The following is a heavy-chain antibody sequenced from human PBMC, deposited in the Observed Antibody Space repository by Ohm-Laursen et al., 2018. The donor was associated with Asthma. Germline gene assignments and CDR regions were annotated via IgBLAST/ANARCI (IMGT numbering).Heavy chain of an antibody. J-gene: IGHJ6*02. Sequence: SVKVSCKASGGTFSSYAISWVRQAPGQGLEWTGGIIPIFGTANYAQKFQGRVTITADESTSTAYMELSSLRSEDTAVYYCAREGHYDILTGRYYGMDVWGQGTTVTVSS. CDR1: GGTFSSYA. CDR3: AREGHYDILTGRYYGMDV. D-gene: IGHD3-9*01. V-gene: IGHV1-69*13. CDR2: IIPIFGTA.